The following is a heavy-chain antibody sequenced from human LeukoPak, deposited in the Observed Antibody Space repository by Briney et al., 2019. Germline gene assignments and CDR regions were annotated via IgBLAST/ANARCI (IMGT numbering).Heavy chain of an antibody. D-gene: IGHD6-6*01. CDR3: AKITTYSSSSDY. CDR2: ISGSGGST. CDR1: GFTFSSYA. V-gene: IGHV3-23*01. J-gene: IGHJ4*02. Sequence: GGSLRLSCAASGFTFSSYAMSWARQAPGKGLEWVSAISGSGGSTYYADSVKGRFTISRDNSKNTLYLQMNSLRAEDTAVYYCAKITTYSSSSDYWGQGTLVTVSS.